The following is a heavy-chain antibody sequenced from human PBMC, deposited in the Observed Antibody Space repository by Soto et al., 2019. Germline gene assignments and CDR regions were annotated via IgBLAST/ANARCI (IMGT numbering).Heavy chain of an antibody. J-gene: IGHJ5*02. CDR1: GGSISSGGYY. Sequence: SETLSLTXTVSGGSISSGGYYWSWIRQHPGKGLEWIGYIYYSGSTYYNPSLKSRVTISVDTSKNQFSLKLSSVTAADTAVYYCARVKRGVVSDWFDPWGQGTLVTVSS. CDR3: ARVKRGVVSDWFDP. D-gene: IGHD3-3*01. V-gene: IGHV4-31*02. CDR2: IYYSGST.